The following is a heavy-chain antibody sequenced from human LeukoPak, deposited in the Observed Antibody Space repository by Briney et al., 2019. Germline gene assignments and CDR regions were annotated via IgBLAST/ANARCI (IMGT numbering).Heavy chain of an antibody. V-gene: IGHV4-59*01. Sequence: SETLSLTCTVSGGSITNYYWSWIRQPPGKGLEYVGYIYYSGNTNYNPSLNGRATISVDTSKKQFSLKLDSVTAADTAVYYCARGPGSPSGDNYGRPLDYWGQGTLVTVSS. CDR1: GGSITNYY. J-gene: IGHJ4*02. D-gene: IGHD5-18*01. CDR3: ARGPGSPSGDNYGRPLDY. CDR2: IYYSGNT.